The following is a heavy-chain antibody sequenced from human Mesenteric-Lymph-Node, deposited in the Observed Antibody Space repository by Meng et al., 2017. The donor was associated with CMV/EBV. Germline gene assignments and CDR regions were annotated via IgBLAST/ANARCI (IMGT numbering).Heavy chain of an antibody. CDR1: GFIFSSYG. D-gene: IGHD2-15*01. V-gene: IGHV3-48*04. CDR3: AKNRLLFGQGFDP. Sequence: GESLKISCAASGFIFSSYGMNWVRQAPGKGLEWVSYISSDSSTIYYSDSVKGRFTISRDNAKNSLYLQMNSLRAEDTAVYYCAKNRLLFGQGFDPWGQGTLVTVSS. CDR2: ISSDSSTI. J-gene: IGHJ5*02.